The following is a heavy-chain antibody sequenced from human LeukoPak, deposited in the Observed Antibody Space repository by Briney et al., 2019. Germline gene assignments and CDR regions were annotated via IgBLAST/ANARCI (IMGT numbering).Heavy chain of an antibody. V-gene: IGHV4-34*01. CDR3: ASRPIAVAGLYYFDY. D-gene: IGHD6-19*01. J-gene: IGHJ4*02. CDR2: INHSGST. Sequence: SETLSLTCAVYGGSFSGYYWSWIRQPPGKGLEWIGEINHSGSTNYNPSLKSRVTISVDTSKNQFSLKLSSVTAADTAVYYCASRPIAVAGLYYFDYWGQGTLVTVSS. CDR1: GGSFSGYY.